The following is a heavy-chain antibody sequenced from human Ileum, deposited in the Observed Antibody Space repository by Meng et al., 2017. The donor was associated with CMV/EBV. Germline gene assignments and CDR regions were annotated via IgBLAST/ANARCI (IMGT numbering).Heavy chain of an antibody. D-gene: IGHD5-24*01. Sequence: GVLKISCAASGFTFSSYSMNWVRQAPGKGLEWVSYISSSSRTIYYADSVKGRFTISRDNAKNSLYLQMKSLRAEDTAVYYCARPSDGYNYPYWGQGTLVTVSS. CDR2: ISSSSRTI. CDR1: GFTFSSYS. J-gene: IGHJ4*02. V-gene: IGHV3-48*04. CDR3: ARPSDGYNYPY.